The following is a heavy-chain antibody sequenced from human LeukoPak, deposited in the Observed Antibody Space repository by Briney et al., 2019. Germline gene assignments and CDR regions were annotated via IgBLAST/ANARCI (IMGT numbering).Heavy chain of an antibody. J-gene: IGHJ5*02. CDR3: ATSP. CDR2: INPAASVK. Sequence: GGSLRLSCAASGFSLSSYWINWVRQAPGKGLEWEANINPAASVKYYVDSVKGRFTISRDNAKNSVYLQMNSLRVEDTAIYYCATSPWGQGTLVTVSS. CDR1: GFSLSSYW. V-gene: IGHV3-7*01.